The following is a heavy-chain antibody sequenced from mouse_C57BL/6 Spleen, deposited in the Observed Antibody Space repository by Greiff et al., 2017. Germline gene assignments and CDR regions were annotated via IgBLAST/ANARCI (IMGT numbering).Heavy chain of an antibody. CDR1: GFNIKDDY. V-gene: IGHV14-4*01. J-gene: IGHJ4*01. Sequence: VQLQQSGAELVRPGASVKLSCTASGFNIKDDYMHWVKQRPEQGLEWIGWFDPENGDTEYASKFQGKATITADTSSNTAYLQLSSLTSEDTAVYYCTTGGYYDYAMDYWCQGTSVTVSS. D-gene: IGHD2-3*01. CDR2: FDPENGDT. CDR3: TTGGYYDYAMDY.